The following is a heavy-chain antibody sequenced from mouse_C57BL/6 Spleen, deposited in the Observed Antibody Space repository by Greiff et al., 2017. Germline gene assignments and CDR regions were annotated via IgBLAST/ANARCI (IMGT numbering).Heavy chain of an antibody. CDR3: AREDGYYPYAMDY. Sequence: DVKLVESGGGLVKPGGSLKLSCAASGFTFSDYGMHWVRQAPEKGLEWVAYISSGSSTIYYADTVKGRFTISRDNAKNTLFLQMTSLRSEDTAMYYCAREDGYYPYAMDYWGQGTSVTVSS. V-gene: IGHV5-17*01. D-gene: IGHD2-3*01. CDR2: ISSGSSTI. J-gene: IGHJ4*01. CDR1: GFTFSDYG.